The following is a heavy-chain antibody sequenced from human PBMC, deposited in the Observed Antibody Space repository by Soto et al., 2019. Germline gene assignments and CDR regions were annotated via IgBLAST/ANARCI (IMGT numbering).Heavy chain of an antibody. V-gene: IGHV3-73*02. CDR2: IGSRGDSYAT. CDR3: SRDDADWLFN. CDR1: GFTFSGSA. Sequence: EVQLVESGGGVVQPGGSLKLSCAASGFTFSGSAMQWVRQASGEGLEWLARIGSRGDSYATAYAASVKDRFTISRDDSKNTAFLQMNNLKTEDTAVYYCSRDDADWLFNWGQGALVTVSS. J-gene: IGHJ4*02. D-gene: IGHD4-17*01.